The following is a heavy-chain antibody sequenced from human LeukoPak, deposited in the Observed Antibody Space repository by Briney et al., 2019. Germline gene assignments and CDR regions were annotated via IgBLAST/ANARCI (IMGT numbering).Heavy chain of an antibody. CDR3: ARDIVMVTYWFDP. CDR2: INPNSGGT. Sequence: ASVKVSCKASGYTFTGYYMHWVRQAPGQGLEWMGWINPNSGGTDYAQKFQGRVTMTRDTSISTAYMELSRLRSDDTAVYYCARDIVMVTYWFDPWGQGTLVTVSS. V-gene: IGHV1-2*02. J-gene: IGHJ5*02. D-gene: IGHD5-18*01. CDR1: GYTFTGYY.